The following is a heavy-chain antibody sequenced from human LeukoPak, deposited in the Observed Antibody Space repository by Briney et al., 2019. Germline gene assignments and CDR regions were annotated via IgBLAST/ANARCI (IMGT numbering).Heavy chain of an antibody. D-gene: IGHD2-21*02. CDR1: GGSISSYY. CDR2: IYYSGST. J-gene: IGHJ3*02. Sequence: SETLSLTCTVSGGSISSYYWSWIRQPPGKGLEWIGYIYYSGSTKYNPSLKSRVTISVDTSKNQFTLKLSSVTAADTAVYYCARLAVCGGDCFAFDIWGQGTMVTVSS. V-gene: IGHV4-59*01. CDR3: ARLAVCGGDCFAFDI.